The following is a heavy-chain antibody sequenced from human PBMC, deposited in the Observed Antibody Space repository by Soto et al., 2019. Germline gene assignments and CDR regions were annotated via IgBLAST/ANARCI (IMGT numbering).Heavy chain of an antibody. CDR1: GYTFTSHW. CDR3: VRVGVVEPNSLSNARFAP. V-gene: IGHV5-51*01. CDR2: IYPGDSDT. Sequence: GESLKISCKGSGYTFTSHWIGWVRQMPGKGLEWIGIIYPGDSDTRYSPSFQGQVSISADKYISTAYLQWSSLKASDTAMYYCVRVGVVEPNSLSNARFAPWGQGTLVTVSS. D-gene: IGHD2-15*01. J-gene: IGHJ5*02.